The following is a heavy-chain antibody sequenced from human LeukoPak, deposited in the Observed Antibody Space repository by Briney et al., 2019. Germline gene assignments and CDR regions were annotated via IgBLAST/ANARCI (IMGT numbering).Heavy chain of an antibody. Sequence: GGSLRLSCAASGFSFTSAWMSWVRQAPGKGLEWVGHVKSKTDGGTTNYAAPVKGRFTISGDDSKNTLYLQMNSLKGEDTAIYFCAKIERGGTCFDSWGQGTLVTVSS. CDR2: VKSKTDGGTT. D-gene: IGHD3-16*01. CDR1: GFSFTSAW. J-gene: IGHJ5*01. CDR3: AKIERGGTCFDS. V-gene: IGHV3-15*06.